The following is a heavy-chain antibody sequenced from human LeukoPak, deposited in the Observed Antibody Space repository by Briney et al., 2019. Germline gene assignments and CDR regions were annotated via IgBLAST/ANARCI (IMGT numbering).Heavy chain of an antibody. CDR2: INGNSDTI. V-gene: IGHV3-48*04. D-gene: IGHD6-6*01. J-gene: IGHJ3*01. CDR3: TRDSAVVAFDV. CDR1: DFPFNPYT. Sequence: GGSLRLSCTASDFPFNPYTMHWVRQAPGKGLEWISYINGNSDTIYYADSVEGRFTISRDNAKKSLYLQMRSPRAEDTALYYCTRDSAVVAFDVWGQGTLVSVSS.